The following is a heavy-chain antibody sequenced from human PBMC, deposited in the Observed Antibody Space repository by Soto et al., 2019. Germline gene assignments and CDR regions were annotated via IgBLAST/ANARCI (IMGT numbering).Heavy chain of an antibody. CDR1: GGSFSDYY. Sequence: QVQLQQWGAGLLKPSETLSLTCAIYGGSFSDYYWSWIRQSPGKGLEWIGGINHSGSTNYNPSHRSRVTISLDTSKHQFSLKLSSVTAADTAVFYCASRMGSGKYYFDYWGRGTPVIVSS. CDR2: INHSGST. J-gene: IGHJ4*02. V-gene: IGHV4-34*01. CDR3: ASRMGSGKYYFDY. D-gene: IGHD3-10*01.